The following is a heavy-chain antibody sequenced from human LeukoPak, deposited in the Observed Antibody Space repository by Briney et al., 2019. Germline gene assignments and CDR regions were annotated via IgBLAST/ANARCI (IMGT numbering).Heavy chain of an antibody. V-gene: IGHV3-23*01. CDR1: GFTLSSYA. Sequence: GGSLRLSCAASGFTLSSYAMSWVRQAPGKGLEWVSVISGSGGSTYYADSVKGRFTISRDNSKNTLYVQMNSLRVEDTAVYYCAKGPQVGSGYHPDYWGQGTLVSVSS. CDR2: ISGSGGST. J-gene: IGHJ4*02. CDR3: AKGPQVGSGYHPDY. D-gene: IGHD3-22*01.